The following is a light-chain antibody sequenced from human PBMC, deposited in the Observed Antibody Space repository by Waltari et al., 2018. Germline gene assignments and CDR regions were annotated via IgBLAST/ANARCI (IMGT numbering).Light chain of an antibody. J-gene: IGKJ2*03. CDR3: LQRSTWPYS. Sequence: SSRATGIPDRFSGSGSGTDFTLNISSLEPEDVGVYYCLQRSTWPYSFAQGTKVEIK. CDR2: S. V-gene: IGKV3D-20*02.